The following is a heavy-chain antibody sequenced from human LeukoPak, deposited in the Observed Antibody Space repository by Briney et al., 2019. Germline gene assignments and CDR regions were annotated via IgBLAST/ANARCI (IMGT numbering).Heavy chain of an antibody. CDR1: GGSFSGYY. V-gene: IGHV4-34*01. D-gene: IGHD3-10*01. CDR3: ARGHKDMVRGVIKYYLDY. J-gene: IGHJ4*02. CDR2: INHSGST. Sequence: SETLSLTCAVYGGSFSGYYWSWIRQPPGKGLEWNGEINHSGSTNYNPSLKSRVTISVDTSKNQFSLKLSSVTAADTAVYYCARGHKDMVRGVIKYYLDYWGQGTLVTVSS.